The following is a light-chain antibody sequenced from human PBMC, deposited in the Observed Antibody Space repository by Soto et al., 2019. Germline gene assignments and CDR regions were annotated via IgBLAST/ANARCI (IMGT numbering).Light chain of an antibody. V-gene: IGLV2-14*01. CDR2: EVS. Sequence: QSALTQPASVSGAPGQSITIAWTGATGGVGNYKYVSWYQQHPGKAPKLMIYEVSNRPSGVSNRFSGSKSGNTASLTISGLQAEDETDYYCFSYTSSGTYVFGTGTKVTV. CDR1: TGGVGNYKY. J-gene: IGLJ1*01. CDR3: FSYTSSGTYV.